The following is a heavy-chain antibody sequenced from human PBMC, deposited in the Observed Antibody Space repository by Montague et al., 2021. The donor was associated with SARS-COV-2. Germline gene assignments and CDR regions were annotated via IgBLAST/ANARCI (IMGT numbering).Heavy chain of an antibody. J-gene: IGHJ5*02. V-gene: IGHV2-5*02. CDR3: ARYGGCGACFDP. Sequence: PALVKPTQTLTLTCTFSGFSLNTSGEGVGWVRQPPGKALEWLALIYWDDDKRYSPSLKSRSTISKDTTKNEVVLTVANMDPVDTATYYCARYGGCGACFDPWGQGTLVTVSS. CDR2: IYWDDDK. D-gene: IGHD4-23*01. CDR1: GFSLNTSGEG.